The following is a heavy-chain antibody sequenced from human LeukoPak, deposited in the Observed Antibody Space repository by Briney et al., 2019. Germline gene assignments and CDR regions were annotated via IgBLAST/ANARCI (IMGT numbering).Heavy chain of an antibody. J-gene: IGHJ4*02. D-gene: IGHD3-3*01. CDR1: GFTFSSYS. V-gene: IGHV3-21*01. Sequence: NSGGSLRLSCAASGFTFSSYSMNWVRQAPGKGLEWVSSISSSSSYIYYADSVKGRFTISRDNAKNSLYLQMNSLRAEDTAVYYCARDRGITIFGVVAHFDYWGQGTLVTVSS. CDR3: ARDRGITIFGVVAHFDY. CDR2: ISSSSSYI.